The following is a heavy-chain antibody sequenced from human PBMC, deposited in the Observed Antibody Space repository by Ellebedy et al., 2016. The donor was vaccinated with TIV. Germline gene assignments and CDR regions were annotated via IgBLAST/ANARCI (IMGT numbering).Heavy chain of an antibody. V-gene: IGHV1-69*13. D-gene: IGHD3-22*01. CDR3: ASSDSSGYYYAHWYFDL. Sequence: AASVKVSCKASGGTFSIYAISWVRQAPGQGLEWMGGMIPIFGTANYTQKFQGRLTITADESTGTAYMELSSLRSEDTAMYYCASSDSSGYYYAHWYFDLWGRGTLVTVSS. J-gene: IGHJ2*01. CDR1: GGTFSIYA. CDR2: MIPIFGTA.